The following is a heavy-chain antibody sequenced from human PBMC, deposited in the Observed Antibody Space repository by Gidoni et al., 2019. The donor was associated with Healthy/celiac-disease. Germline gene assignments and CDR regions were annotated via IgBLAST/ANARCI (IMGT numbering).Heavy chain of an antibody. D-gene: IGHD2-2*01. J-gene: IGHJ6*02. CDR1: GFTFGDYA. V-gene: IGHV3-49*04. CDR3: TRESRFCSSTSCSYGMDV. CDR2: IRSKAYGGTT. Sequence: EVQLVESGGGLVQPGRSLRLSCTASGFTFGDYAMSWVRQAPGKGLEWVGFIRSKAYGGTTEYAASVKGRFTISRDDSKSIAYLQMNSLKTEDTAVYYCTRESRFCSSTSCSYGMDVWGQGTTVTVSS.